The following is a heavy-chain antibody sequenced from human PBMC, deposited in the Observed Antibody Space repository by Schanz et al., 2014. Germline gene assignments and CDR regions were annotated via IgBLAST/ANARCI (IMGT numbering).Heavy chain of an antibody. D-gene: IGHD6-19*01. J-gene: IGHJ4*02. CDR1: GLIFSNYV. CDR3: AASSGWHPSTDY. Sequence: EVQLLESGGGLVQPGGSLKLSCAASGLIFSNYVMSWVRQAPGKGLEWVSTIGTSGGTNYAESVKGRFTISRDNAKSSLYLQMNSLRVEDTAVYYCAASSGWHPSTDYWGQGTLVTVSS. CDR2: IGTSGGT. V-gene: IGHV3-23*01.